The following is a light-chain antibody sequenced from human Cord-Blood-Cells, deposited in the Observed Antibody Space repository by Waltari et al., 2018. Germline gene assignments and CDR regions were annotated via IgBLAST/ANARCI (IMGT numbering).Light chain of an antibody. J-gene: IGKJ1*01. CDR1: QSISSY. Sequence: FGGVGDINTSTCRASQSISSYLNWYQQKPGKAPKLLIYAASSLQSGVPSRFSVIFSGTDLHTTKSTLTAVHSCALPSLQAQHTPCTFGQGTKVEIK. V-gene: IGKV1-39*01. CDR3: LQAQHTPCT. CDR2: AAS.